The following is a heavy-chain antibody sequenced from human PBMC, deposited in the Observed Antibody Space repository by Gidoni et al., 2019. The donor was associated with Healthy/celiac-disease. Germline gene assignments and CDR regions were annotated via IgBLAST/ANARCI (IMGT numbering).Heavy chain of an antibody. V-gene: IGHV4-34*01. CDR2: INHSGST. CDR1: GGSFSGYY. Sequence: QVQLQQWGAGLLKPSETLSLTCAVYGGSFSGYYWSWIRQPPGKGLEWIGEINHSGSTNYNPSLKSRVTISVDTSKNQFSLKLSSVTAADTAVYYCARVKLGYCSSTSCYHFDPWGQGTLVTVSS. D-gene: IGHD2-2*01. CDR3: ARVKLGYCSSTSCYHFDP. J-gene: IGHJ5*02.